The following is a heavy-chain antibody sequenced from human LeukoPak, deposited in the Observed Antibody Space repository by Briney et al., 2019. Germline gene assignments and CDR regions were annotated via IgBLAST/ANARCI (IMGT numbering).Heavy chain of an antibody. CDR2: IYSGGST. Sequence: GGSLRLSRAASGFTVSSNYMSWVRQAPGKGLEWVSIIYSGGSTYYADSVKGRFTISRDNSKKMLYLQMNSLRAEDTAVYYCARGLVVGGTDAFDIWGQGTMVTVSS. J-gene: IGHJ3*02. CDR3: ARGLVVGGTDAFDI. CDR1: GFTVSSNY. V-gene: IGHV3-53*01. D-gene: IGHD1-26*01.